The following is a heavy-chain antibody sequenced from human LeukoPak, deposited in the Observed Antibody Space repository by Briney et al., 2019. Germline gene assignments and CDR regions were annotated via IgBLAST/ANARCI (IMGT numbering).Heavy chain of an antibody. D-gene: IGHD1-26*01. J-gene: IGHJ4*02. CDR3: ASGGATSFDY. CDR2: ISFSNTTR. V-gene: IGHV3-48*01. Sequence: PGGSLRLSCAASGFTFSNSSVTWVRQSPGKVLEWVSYISFSNTTRYYAASVKGRFTISRDKAKNSLYLQMNSLRAEDTAVYYCASGGATSFDYWGQGTLVTVSS. CDR1: GFTFSNSS.